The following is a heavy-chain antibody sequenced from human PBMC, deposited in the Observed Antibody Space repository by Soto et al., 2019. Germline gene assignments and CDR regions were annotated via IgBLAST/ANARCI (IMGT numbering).Heavy chain of an antibody. V-gene: IGHV1-69*17. CDR1: GDTFNSYL. Sequence: QVHLVQSGAEVKRPGSSVNVSCKVSGDTFNSYLISWVRQAPGQGLEWMGGIIPIIGVTHLTQKFRGRVTIRALSYTGTAYIELTNLGFEDTALYFCARDSLGAKGADYWGQGTLVTVS. D-gene: IGHD3-16*01. CDR2: IIPIIGVT. CDR3: ARDSLGAKGADY. J-gene: IGHJ4*02.